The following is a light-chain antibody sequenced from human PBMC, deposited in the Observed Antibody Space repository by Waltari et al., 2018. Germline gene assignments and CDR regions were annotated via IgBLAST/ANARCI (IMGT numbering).Light chain of an antibody. CDR3: QQYSASPCT. V-gene: IGKV1-5*03. J-gene: IGKJ2*02. Sequence: DIQMTQSPSTLSASVGDRVTITCRASQSISGWLAWYRPRPGNAPKVRIYQASFLQGGVPSRFSGSGSGTEFTLTISSLQPDDFATYYCQQYSASPCTFGQGTRLEIK. CDR2: QAS. CDR1: QSISGW.